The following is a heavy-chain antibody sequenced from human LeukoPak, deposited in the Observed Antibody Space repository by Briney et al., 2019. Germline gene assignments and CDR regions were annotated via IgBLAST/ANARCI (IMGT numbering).Heavy chain of an antibody. Sequence: SETLSLTCTVSGYSIKTSYHWDWVRQPPGKGLEWVATIHHSGDTFYNPSLKSRVTMSVDTSKNQLSLTLTSVTAADTGVYFCAKVNILQWSPVAFRFDPWGQGTLVTVSS. J-gene: IGHJ5*02. CDR1: GYSIKTSYH. CDR2: IHHSGDT. CDR3: AKVNILQWSPVAFRFDP. V-gene: IGHV4-38-2*02. D-gene: IGHD3-3*01.